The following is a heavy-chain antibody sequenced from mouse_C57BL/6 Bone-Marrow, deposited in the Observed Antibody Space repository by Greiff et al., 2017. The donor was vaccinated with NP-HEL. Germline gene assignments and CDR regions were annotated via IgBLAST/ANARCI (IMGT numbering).Heavy chain of an antibody. CDR3: ARDRGYYYGSSPAY. CDR1: GFTFSSYA. D-gene: IGHD1-1*01. Sequence: EVQLVESGGGLVKPGGSLKLSCAASGFTFSSYAMSWVRQTPEKRLEWVATISDGGSYTYYPDNVKGRFTISRDNAKNNLYLQMSHLKSEDTAMYYCARDRGYYYGSSPAYWGQGTLVTVSA. J-gene: IGHJ3*01. V-gene: IGHV5-4*01. CDR2: ISDGGSYT.